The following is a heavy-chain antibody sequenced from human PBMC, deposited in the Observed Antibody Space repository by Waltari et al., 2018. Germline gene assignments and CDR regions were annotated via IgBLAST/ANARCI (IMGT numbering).Heavy chain of an antibody. CDR2: LRYDGRNK. V-gene: IGHV3-30*02. D-gene: IGHD6-25*01. Sequence: QVQLVSSGGGVVQPGGSLRLSCAASGFTFSSYRMPWVRQAPGKGREVLSLLRYDGRNKYEADCGKGRFTSSRDKSKNTRYLQMNSLRAEDTAVYYCANDQRWGQGTLVTVSA. CDR3: ANDQR. CDR1: GFTFSSYR. J-gene: IGHJ4*02.